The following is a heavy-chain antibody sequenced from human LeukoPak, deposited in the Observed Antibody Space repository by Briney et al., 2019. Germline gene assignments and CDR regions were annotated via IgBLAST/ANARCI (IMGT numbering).Heavy chain of an antibody. CDR1: GGSISSYY. CDR3: ATSGRASSWYYFDY. Sequence: SETLSLTCTVSGGSISSYYWSWIRQPPGKGREWIGYIYYSGSTNYNPSLKSRVTISVDTSKNQFSLKLSSVTAADTAVYYCATSGRASSWYYFDYWGQGTLVTVSS. CDR2: IYYSGST. D-gene: IGHD6-13*01. V-gene: IGHV4-59*01. J-gene: IGHJ4*02.